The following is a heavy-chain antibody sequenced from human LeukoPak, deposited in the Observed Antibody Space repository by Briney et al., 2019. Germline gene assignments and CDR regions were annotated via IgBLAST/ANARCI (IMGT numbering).Heavy chain of an antibody. J-gene: IGHJ4*02. CDR2: INPSGGST. V-gene: IGHV1-46*01. D-gene: IGHD5-12*01. CDR3: ASLSATTPVDY. Sequence: ASVKVSCKASGYTFTNYYMHWVRQAPGQGLEWMGIINPSGGSTSYAQKFQGRVTMTRDTSISTAYMELSGLRSDDTAVYYCASLSATTPVDYWGQGTLVTVSS. CDR1: GYTFTNYY.